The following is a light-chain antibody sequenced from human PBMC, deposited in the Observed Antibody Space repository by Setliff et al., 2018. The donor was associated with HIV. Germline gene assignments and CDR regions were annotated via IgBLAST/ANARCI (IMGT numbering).Light chain of an antibody. CDR2: DVS. Sequence: LTQPPSVSGSPGQSVTISCTGTSSDVGGYNYVSWYQQHPDKAPKLMIYDVSKRPSGVPDRFSGSKSGNTASLTISGLQAEDEADYHCCSYAGNSYVFGTGTKVTVL. CDR1: SSDVGGYNY. V-gene: IGLV2-11*01. CDR3: CSYAGNSYV. J-gene: IGLJ1*01.